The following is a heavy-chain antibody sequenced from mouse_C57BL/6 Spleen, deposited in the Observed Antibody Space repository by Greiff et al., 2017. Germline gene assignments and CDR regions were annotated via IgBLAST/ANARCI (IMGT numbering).Heavy chain of an antibody. V-gene: IGHV1-82*01. CDR2: IYPGDGDT. D-gene: IGHD3-3*01. CDR3: ARRGTRDFDY. CDR1: GYAFSSSW. J-gene: IGHJ2*01. Sequence: QVQLQQSGPELVKPGASVKISCKASGYAFSSSWMNWVKQRPGKGLEWIGRIYPGDGDTNYNGKFKGKATLTADKSSSTAYMQLSSLTSEDSAVYFCARRGTRDFDYWGQGTTLTVSS.